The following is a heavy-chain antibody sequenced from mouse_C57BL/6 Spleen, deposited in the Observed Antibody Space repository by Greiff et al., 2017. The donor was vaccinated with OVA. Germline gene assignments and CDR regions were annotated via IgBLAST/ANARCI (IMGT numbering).Heavy chain of an antibody. CDR1: GFSLSTSGMG. CDR3: ARIYYGYAWFAY. CDR2: IYWDDDK. Sequence: QVTLKESGPGLLQSSQTLSLTCSFSGFSLSTSGMGVSWIRQPSGKGLEWLAHIYWDDDKRYNPSLKSRRTISKDTSRNQVFLKITSVDTADTATYDCARIYYGYAWFAYWGQGTLVTVSA. V-gene: IGHV8-12*01. J-gene: IGHJ3*01. D-gene: IGHD2-2*01.